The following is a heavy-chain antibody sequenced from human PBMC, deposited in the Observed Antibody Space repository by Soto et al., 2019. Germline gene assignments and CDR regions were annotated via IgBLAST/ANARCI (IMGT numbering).Heavy chain of an antibody. CDR2: IYSSGSN. D-gene: IGHD3-3*01. Sequence: SETLSLTCTVTGGAISGYYWTWIRQSDGEGLEWIGRIYSSGSNNYNPSLKSRVTISLDTSMNYFSLRLSSVTAADTAVYYCARGQRFSDWFDPWGQGTLVTVYS. CDR3: ARGQRFSDWFDP. CDR1: GGAISGYY. V-gene: IGHV4-4*07. J-gene: IGHJ5*02.